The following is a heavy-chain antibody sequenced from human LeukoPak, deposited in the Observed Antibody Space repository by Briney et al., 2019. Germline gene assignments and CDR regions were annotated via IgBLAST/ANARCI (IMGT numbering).Heavy chain of an antibody. J-gene: IGHJ6*02. CDR1: GFTFTSYA. CDR2: ISASAGST. V-gene: IGHV3-23*01. Sequence: PGGSLRLSCAASGFTFTSYAVNWVRQAPGKGLEWVSGISASAGSTKYADFVKGRFTISRDNSKNTLYLQMSSLRAEDTAVYYCAKQSNDFWDGYSAPPGFGMDVWGQGITVTVSS. D-gene: IGHD3-3*01. CDR3: AKQSNDFWDGYSAPPGFGMDV.